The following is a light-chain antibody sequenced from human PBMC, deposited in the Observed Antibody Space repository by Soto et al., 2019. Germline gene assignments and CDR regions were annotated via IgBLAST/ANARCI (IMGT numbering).Light chain of an antibody. V-gene: IGLV2-14*01. CDR1: SSDVGGYNY. CDR2: EVS. Sequence: QSALTQPASVSGSPGQSITISCNGTSSDVGGYNYVSWYQQHPGKVPKLMIYEVSNRPSGVSNRFSGSKSGNTASLTISGLQAEDEADYYFSSYTSSSTQVLGGGTKLTAL. CDR3: SSYTSSSTQV. J-gene: IGLJ3*02.